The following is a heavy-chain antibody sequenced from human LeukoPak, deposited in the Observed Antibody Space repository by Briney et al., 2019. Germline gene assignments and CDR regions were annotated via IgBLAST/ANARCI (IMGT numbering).Heavy chain of an antibody. V-gene: IGHV3-30-3*01. CDR1: GFTFSNYA. J-gene: IGHJ4*02. D-gene: IGHD6-19*01. Sequence: GGSLRLSCAASGFTFSNYAIHWVRQAPGKGPEWEAVISYDGSNKYYADSVKGRFTISRDNSKNTLYLQMNSLRVEDTAVYYCARDLLDTSGWYGFYFDFWGQGTLVTVSS. CDR3: ARDLLDTSGWYGFYFDF. CDR2: ISYDGSNK.